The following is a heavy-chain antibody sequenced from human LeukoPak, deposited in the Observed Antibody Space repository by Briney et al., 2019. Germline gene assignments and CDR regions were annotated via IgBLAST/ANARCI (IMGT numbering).Heavy chain of an antibody. Sequence: GGSLRLSCAASGFTFSSYAMSWVRQAPGKGLEWVSAISGSGGSTYYADSVKGRFTISRDNSKNTLYLQMNSLRAEDTAVYYCAKMSYYYDSSAKRTLNYFDYWGQGTLVTVSS. CDR3: AKMSYYYDSSAKRTLNYFDY. D-gene: IGHD3-22*01. CDR2: ISGSGGST. CDR1: GFTFSSYA. V-gene: IGHV3-23*01. J-gene: IGHJ4*02.